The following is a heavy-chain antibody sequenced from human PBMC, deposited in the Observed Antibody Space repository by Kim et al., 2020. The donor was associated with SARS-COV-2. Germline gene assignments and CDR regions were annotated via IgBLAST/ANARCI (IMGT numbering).Heavy chain of an antibody. D-gene: IGHD3-22*01. Sequence: GESLRLSCAASGFTFSSYNMNWVRQAPGKGLEWVSYISSSSSTIFYADSMKGRFTISRDNAKNSLYLQMDSLRAEDTAVYYCARDQSRVTLIGVVRYGMDVWGQGTTVTVSS. CDR2: ISSSSSTI. V-gene: IGHV3-48*04. J-gene: IGHJ6*02. CDR1: GFTFSSYN. CDR3: ARDQSRVTLIGVVRYGMDV.